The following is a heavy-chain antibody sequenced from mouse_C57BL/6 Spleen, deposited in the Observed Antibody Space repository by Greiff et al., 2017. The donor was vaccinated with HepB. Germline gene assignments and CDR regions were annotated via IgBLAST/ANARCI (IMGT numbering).Heavy chain of an antibody. CDR2: INYDGSST. CDR1: GFTFSDYY. V-gene: IGHV5-16*01. CDR3: ARDCGYDGWYFDV. D-gene: IGHD2-2*01. Sequence: EVMLVESEGGLVQPGSSMKLSCTASGFTFSDYYMAWVRQVPEKGLEWVANINYDGSSTYYLDSLKSRFIISRDNAKNILYLQMSSLKSEDTATYYCARDCGYDGWYFDVWGTGTTVTVSS. J-gene: IGHJ1*03.